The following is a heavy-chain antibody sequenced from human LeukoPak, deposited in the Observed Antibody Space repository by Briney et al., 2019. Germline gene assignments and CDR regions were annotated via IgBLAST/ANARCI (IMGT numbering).Heavy chain of an antibody. CDR1: GSSFTSYW. Sequence: GESLQISCQGSGSSFTSYWISWVRQLPGKGLEWMGRIDPSDSYTNSSPSFHGHVTISADKSITTAYLQWSSLKASDTAMYYCARRGCSGGICFFDYWGQGTLVTVSS. CDR2: IDPSDSYT. J-gene: IGHJ4*02. D-gene: IGHD2-15*01. V-gene: IGHV5-10-1*01. CDR3: ARRGCSGGICFFDY.